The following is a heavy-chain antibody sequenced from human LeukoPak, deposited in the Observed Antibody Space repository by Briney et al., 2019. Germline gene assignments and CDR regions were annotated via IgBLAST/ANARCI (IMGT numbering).Heavy chain of an antibody. CDR3: ARDRGYNYGHAFDI. J-gene: IGHJ3*02. Sequence: GGSLRLYCAASGFTLSSYGMHWVRQAPGKGLEWVSLIWFDGSNEYYADSVKGRFTISRDNSKNTLYLQMNTLSAEDTAVYYCARDRGYNYGHAFDIWGQGTMVTVSS. V-gene: IGHV3-33*01. CDR1: GFTLSSYG. D-gene: IGHD5-18*01. CDR2: IWFDGSNE.